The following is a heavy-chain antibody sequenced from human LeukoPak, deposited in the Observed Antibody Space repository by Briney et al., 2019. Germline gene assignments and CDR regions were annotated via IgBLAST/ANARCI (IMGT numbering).Heavy chain of an antibody. CDR3: ARDPIAAAGYWFDP. J-gene: IGHJ5*02. D-gene: IGHD6-13*01. Sequence: SEILSLTCTVSGGSISSYYWSWIRQPAGKGLEWIGRIYTSGSTNYNPSLKSRVTMSVDTSKNQFSLKLSSVTAADTAVYYCARDPIAAAGYWFDPWGQGTLVTVSS. CDR2: IYTSGST. CDR1: GGSISSYY. V-gene: IGHV4-4*07.